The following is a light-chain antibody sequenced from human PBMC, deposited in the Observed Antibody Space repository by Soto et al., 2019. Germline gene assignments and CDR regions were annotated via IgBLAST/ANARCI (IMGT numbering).Light chain of an antibody. V-gene: IGLV1-36*01. CDR1: SSNIGNNA. CDR3: AAWDDSLNGQV. J-gene: IGLJ3*02. CDR2: YDD. Sequence: QSVLTQPPSVSGAPRQRVTISCSGSSSNIGNNAVNWYQQLPGKAPKLLIYYDDLLPSGVSDRFSGSKSGTSASLAISGLQSEDEADYYCAAWDDSLNGQVFGGGTKLTVL.